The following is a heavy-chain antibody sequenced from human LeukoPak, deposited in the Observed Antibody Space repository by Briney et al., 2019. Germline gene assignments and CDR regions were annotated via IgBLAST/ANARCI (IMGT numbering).Heavy chain of an antibody. J-gene: IGHJ4*02. CDR1: EFTFSSHW. D-gene: IGHD6-13*01. V-gene: IGHV3-7*01. CDR3: ARGSSSWYVGDFDF. Sequence: GGSLRLSCATSEFTFSSHWMTWVRQAPGKGLEWVSNIKQDGNERYYVESVKGRFTISRDNAQNSLYRQMNNLRAEDTALYYCARGSSSWYVGDFDFWGQGTLVTVSS. CDR2: IKQDGNER.